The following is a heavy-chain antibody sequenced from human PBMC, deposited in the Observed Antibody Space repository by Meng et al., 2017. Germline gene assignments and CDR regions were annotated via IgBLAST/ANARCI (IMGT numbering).Heavy chain of an antibody. CDR3: ASGYGDYSLFDY. Sequence: SETLSLTCTVSGYSISSGYYWGWIRQPPGKGLEWIGSIYHSGSTYYNPSLKSRVTISVDTSKNQFSLKLSSVTAADTAVYYCASGYGDYSLFDYWGQGTLVTVSS. CDR1: GYSISSGYY. J-gene: IGHJ4*02. D-gene: IGHD4-17*01. CDR2: IYHSGST. V-gene: IGHV4-38-2*02.